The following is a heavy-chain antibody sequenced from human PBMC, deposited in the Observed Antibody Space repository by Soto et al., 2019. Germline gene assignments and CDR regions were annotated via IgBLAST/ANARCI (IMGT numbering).Heavy chain of an antibody. CDR3: AKDSRTDAYKYDYFNY. CDR2: ISYDGRDE. J-gene: IGHJ4*02. V-gene: IGHV3-30*04. Sequence: GGSLRLSCTASGFTFSNYAIHWVRQAPGKGLEWVALISYDGRDEYYADSVKGRFTISRDNSKNTLYLQMNSLRAEDTGMFYWAKDSRTDAYKYDYFNYWGQETLVTVS. CDR1: GFTFSNYA. D-gene: IGHD1-1*01.